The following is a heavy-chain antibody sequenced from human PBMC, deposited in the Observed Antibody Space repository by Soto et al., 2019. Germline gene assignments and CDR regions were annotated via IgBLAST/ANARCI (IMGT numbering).Heavy chain of an antibody. Sequence: QVQLRESGGGVVQPGRSLRLSCAASGFTFSLFTLHWVRQPPGKGLDWVAVVSTDVNNKFYASSVKGRFTISRDKSKNTMYLQMNNLSPEDTAVYYCARGNLDVWGQGTTVTVSS. CDR1: GFTFSLFT. J-gene: IGHJ6*02. V-gene: IGHV3-30-3*01. D-gene: IGHD1-7*01. CDR3: ARGNLDV. CDR2: VSTDVNNK.